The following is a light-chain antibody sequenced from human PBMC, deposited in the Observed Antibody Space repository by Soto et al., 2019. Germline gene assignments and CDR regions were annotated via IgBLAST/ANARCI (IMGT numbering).Light chain of an antibody. Sequence: AIQVTQSPSSLSASVGDRVTITCRASQAIRNNLGWYQHKPGKAPKLLIYAASLLKRGVPSRFSGSGSGTDFTLTISSLQPEDFATYYCLQEYTYPYTFGQGTKLEIK. V-gene: IGKV1-6*01. CDR2: AAS. J-gene: IGKJ2*01. CDR3: LQEYTYPYT. CDR1: QAIRNN.